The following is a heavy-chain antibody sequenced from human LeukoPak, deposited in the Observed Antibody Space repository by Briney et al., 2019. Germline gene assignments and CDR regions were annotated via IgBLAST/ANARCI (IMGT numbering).Heavy chain of an antibody. V-gene: IGHV7-4-1*02. CDR2: INTNTGNP. J-gene: IGHJ4*02. CDR1: GYTFTSYA. D-gene: IGHD3-10*01. CDR3: ATTDFLWFGELLRFDY. Sequence: ASVKASCKASGYTFTSYAMNWVRQAPGQGLEWMGWINTNTGNPTYAQGFTGRFVFSLDTSVSTAYLQISSLKAEDTAVYYCATTDFLWFGELLRFDYWGQGTLVTVSS.